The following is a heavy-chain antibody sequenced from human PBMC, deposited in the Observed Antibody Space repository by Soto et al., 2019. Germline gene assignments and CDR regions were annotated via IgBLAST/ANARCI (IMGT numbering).Heavy chain of an antibody. CDR3: ARELYSSSSRPGSYYGMDV. CDR2: INSDGSST. CDR1: GFTFGSYW. J-gene: IGHJ6*02. V-gene: IGHV3-74*01. D-gene: IGHD6-6*01. Sequence: GGSLRLSCAASGFTFGSYWMHWVRQAPGKGLVWVSRINSDGSSTSYADSVKGRFTISRDNAKNTLYLQMNSLRAEDTAVYYCARELYSSSSRPGSYYGMDVWGQGTTVTVSS.